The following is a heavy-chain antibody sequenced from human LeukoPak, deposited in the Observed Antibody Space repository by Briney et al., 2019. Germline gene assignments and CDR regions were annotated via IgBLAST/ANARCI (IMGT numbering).Heavy chain of an antibody. J-gene: IGHJ1*01. D-gene: IGHD6-13*01. Sequence: GGSLRLSCAASGFTFSSYWMSWVRQAPGKGLEWVANIKQDGSEKYYVDSVKGRFTISRDNAKNSLYLQMNSLRAEDTAVYYCTTDRWSSSWYDDEYSQYWGQGTLVTVSS. V-gene: IGHV3-7*03. CDR1: GFTFSSYW. CDR3: TTDRWSSSWYDDEYSQY. CDR2: IKQDGSEK.